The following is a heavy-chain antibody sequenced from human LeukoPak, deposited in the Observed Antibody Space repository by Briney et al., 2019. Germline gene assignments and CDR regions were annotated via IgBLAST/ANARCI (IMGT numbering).Heavy chain of an antibody. J-gene: IGHJ3*02. CDR1: GFIVSDHY. CDR2: MYRSGNI. D-gene: IGHD3-3*01. Sequence: GGSLRLSCAASGFIVSDHYMGWVRQAPGKGLDWVSVMYRSGNIHYADSVEGRFTISRDNSKNTLYLQMNSVRAEDTAVYYCARGRFSNAFDIWGQGTMVTVSS. V-gene: IGHV3-66*01. CDR3: ARGRFSNAFDI.